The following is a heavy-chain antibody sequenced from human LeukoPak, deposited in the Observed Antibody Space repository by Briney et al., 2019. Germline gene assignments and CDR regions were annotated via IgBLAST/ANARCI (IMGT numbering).Heavy chain of an antibody. Sequence: GGSLKLSCAASGFTFSGSAMHWVRQASGKGLEWVGRIRSKANSYATAYAASVKGRFTISRDDSKNTAYVQMNSLKTEDTAVYYCTGRITMVRGVIITANWFDPWGQGTLVTVSS. CDR2: IRSKANSYAT. CDR1: GFTFSGSA. J-gene: IGHJ5*02. V-gene: IGHV3-73*01. D-gene: IGHD3-10*01. CDR3: TGRITMVRGVIITANWFDP.